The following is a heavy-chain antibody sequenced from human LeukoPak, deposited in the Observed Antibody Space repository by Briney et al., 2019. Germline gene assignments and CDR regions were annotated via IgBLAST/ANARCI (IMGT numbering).Heavy chain of an antibody. Sequence: PSQTLSLTCTVSGGSLSSGGYYSSWIRQHPGKGLEWIGYIYYSGSTYYNPSLKSRVPISVDTSKNQFSLKLSSVTAADTDVYYCARFYGGNSGMLPRATFDIWGQGTMVTVSS. CDR2: IYYSGST. J-gene: IGHJ3*02. V-gene: IGHV4-31*03. CDR1: GGSLSSGGYY. CDR3: ARFYGGNSGMLPRATFDI. D-gene: IGHD4-23*01.